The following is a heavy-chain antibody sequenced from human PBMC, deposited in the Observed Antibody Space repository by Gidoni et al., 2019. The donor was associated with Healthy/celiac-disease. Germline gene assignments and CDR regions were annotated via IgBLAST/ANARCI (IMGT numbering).Heavy chain of an antibody. CDR1: GFTFSSYE. J-gene: IGHJ4*02. D-gene: IGHD2-2*01. V-gene: IGHV3-48*03. Sequence: EVQLVESGGGLVQPGGSLRLSCAASGFTFSSYEMNWVRQAPGKGLEWVSYMSSSGSTIYYADSVKGRFTISRDNAKNSLYLKMNSLRAEDTAVYYCASHPLGDCSSTSCYQSQAYYFDYWGQGTLVTVSS. CDR2: MSSSGSTI. CDR3: ASHPLGDCSSTSCYQSQAYYFDY.